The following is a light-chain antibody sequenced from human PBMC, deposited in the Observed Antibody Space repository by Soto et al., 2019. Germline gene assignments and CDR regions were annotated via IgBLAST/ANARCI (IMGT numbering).Light chain of an antibody. CDR1: STDVGGYNS. Sequence: QSALTQPPSASGSPGQSVTVSCTGTSTDVGGYNSVSWYQQHPGKAPKLIIYEVDKRPSGVPDRFSGSKSGNTASLTVFGLQDDDEAHYFCSSYAGSDILLFGGGTKLTVL. V-gene: IGLV2-8*01. J-gene: IGLJ2*01. CDR2: EVD. CDR3: SSYAGSDILL.